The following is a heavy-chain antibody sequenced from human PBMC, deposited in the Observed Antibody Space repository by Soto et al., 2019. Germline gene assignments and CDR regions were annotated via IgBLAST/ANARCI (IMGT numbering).Heavy chain of an antibody. D-gene: IGHD1-1*01. V-gene: IGHV1-8*01. J-gene: IGHJ4*02. CDR1: GYTFTSYD. Sequence: ASVKVSCKASGYTFTSYDINWVRQATGQGLEWVGWMNPNTGNSAYAQKFQGRVTVTSDTSINTVHMELSSLRSEDTAVYYCARRAETNGWNGFGADKYYFDFWGQGTLVTVSS. CDR3: ARRAETNGWNGFGADKYYFDF. CDR2: MNPNTGNS.